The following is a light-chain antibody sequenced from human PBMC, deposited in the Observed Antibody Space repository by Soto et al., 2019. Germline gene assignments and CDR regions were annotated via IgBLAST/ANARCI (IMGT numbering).Light chain of an antibody. Sequence: EIVLPQSPGTLSLSPGERATLSCRASQSVSTSHLAWYQKKPGQAPRLLICEISVRDSDIPHRFTGSGSGTDVSLLISRGQQADDLVIYSQHQATYPPHTFGRGAKLEIK. V-gene: IGKV3-20*01. J-gene: IGKJ2*01. CDR2: EIS. CDR1: QSVSTSH. CDR3: QHQATYPPHT.